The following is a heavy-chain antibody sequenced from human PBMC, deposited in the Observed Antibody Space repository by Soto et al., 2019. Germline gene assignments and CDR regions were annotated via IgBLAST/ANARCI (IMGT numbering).Heavy chain of an antibody. D-gene: IGHD3-16*01. V-gene: IGHV3-23*01. Sequence: GGSLRLSCAASGFTFSSYAMSWVRQAPGKGLEWVSAISGSGGSTYYADSVKGRFTISRDNSKNTLYLQMNSLRAEDTAVYYCAKDRGRRMATTYFDYWGQGTLVTVSS. CDR3: AKDRGRRMATTYFDY. J-gene: IGHJ4*02. CDR2: ISGSGGST. CDR1: GFTFSSYA.